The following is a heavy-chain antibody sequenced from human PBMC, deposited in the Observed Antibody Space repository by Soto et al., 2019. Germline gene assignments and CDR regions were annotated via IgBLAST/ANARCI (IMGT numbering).Heavy chain of an antibody. J-gene: IGHJ5*02. V-gene: IGHV5-51*03. CDR2: IYPGDSDT. CDR1: GYSFTSYW. D-gene: IGHD3-10*01. Sequence: EVQLVQSGAEVKKPGESLKISCKGSGYSFTSYWIGWVRQMPGKGLEWMGIIYPGDSDTRYSPSFQGQVTISADKSISTAYLQWSSLKASDTAMYYCARPRAYGSGSYKSNWFDPWGQGTLVTVSS. CDR3: ARPRAYGSGSYKSNWFDP.